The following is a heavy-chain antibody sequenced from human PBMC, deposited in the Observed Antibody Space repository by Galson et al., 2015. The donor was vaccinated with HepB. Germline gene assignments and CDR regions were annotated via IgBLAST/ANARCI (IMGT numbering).Heavy chain of an antibody. CDR3: ATLKGNI. Sequence: SVKVSCKASGYTFTTNGISWVRQAPGQGLEWMGWIGAYNGNIKYAQKLQGRVTMTTDTSTSTAYMELRSLRSDDTAVYYCATLKGNIWGQGTMVTVSS. D-gene: IGHD3-10*01. V-gene: IGHV1-18*01. CDR1: GYTFTTNG. CDR2: IGAYNGNI. J-gene: IGHJ3*02.